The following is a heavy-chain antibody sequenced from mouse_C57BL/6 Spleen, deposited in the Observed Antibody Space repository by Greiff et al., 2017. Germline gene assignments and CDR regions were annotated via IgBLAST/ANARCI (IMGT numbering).Heavy chain of an antibody. V-gene: IGHV1-18*01. Sequence: VQLQQSGPELVKPGASVKIPCKASGYTFTDYNMDWVKQSHGKSLEWIGDINPNNGGTIYNQKFKGKATLTVDKSSSTAYMELRSLTSEDTAGYYWARGDNGNYEDAMDYWGQGTSVTVSS. CDR1: GYTFTDYN. D-gene: IGHD2-1*01. CDR2: INPNNGGT. CDR3: ARGDNGNYEDAMDY. J-gene: IGHJ4*01.